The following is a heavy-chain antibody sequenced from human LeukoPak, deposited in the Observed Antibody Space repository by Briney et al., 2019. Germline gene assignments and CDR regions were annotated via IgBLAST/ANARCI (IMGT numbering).Heavy chain of an antibody. CDR3: ATPTDLTGAFDY. Sequence: GGSLRLSCAASGFTLSSYAMHWVRQAPGKGLEWVAVISYDGSNKYYADSVKGRFTISRDNSKNTLYLQMNSLRAEDTAVYYCATPTDLTGAFDYWGQGTLVTVSS. CDR1: GFTLSSYA. V-gene: IGHV3-30*04. CDR2: ISYDGSNK. J-gene: IGHJ4*02. D-gene: IGHD2-8*02.